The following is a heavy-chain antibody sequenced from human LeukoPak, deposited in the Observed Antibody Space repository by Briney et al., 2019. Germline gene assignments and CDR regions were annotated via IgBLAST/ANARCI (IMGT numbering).Heavy chain of an antibody. Sequence: PSETLSLTCTVSGGSISSSSYYWGWIRQPPGTGLEWIGSIYYSGSTYYNPSLKSRVTISVDTSKNQFSLKLSSVTAADTAVYYCALINYYDSSGYNFDYWGQGTLVTVSS. CDR1: GGSISSSSYY. D-gene: IGHD3-22*01. CDR2: IYYSGST. CDR3: ALINYYDSSGYNFDY. J-gene: IGHJ4*02. V-gene: IGHV4-39*01.